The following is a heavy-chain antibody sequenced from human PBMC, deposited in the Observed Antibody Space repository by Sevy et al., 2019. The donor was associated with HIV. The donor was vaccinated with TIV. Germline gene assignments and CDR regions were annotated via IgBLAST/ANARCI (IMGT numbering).Heavy chain of an antibody. CDR3: RSVDLVVTGATLRGRNQKTIDW. CDR1: GFSFRGSA. D-gene: IGHD2-15*01. J-gene: IGHJ4*02. V-gene: IGHV3-73*01. Sequence: GGSLRLSCAASGFSFRGSAVHWVRQTFGKGLEWVGRIKSKGDNYATLYSSSVKGRFTISRDDSTNTAYLQMSSLHTEDPAISCCRSVDLVVTGATLRGRNQKTIDWWGQGSLVTVSS. CDR2: IKSKGDNYAT.